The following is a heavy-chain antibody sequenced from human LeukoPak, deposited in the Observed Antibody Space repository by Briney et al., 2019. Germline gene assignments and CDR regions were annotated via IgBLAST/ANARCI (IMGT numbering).Heavy chain of an antibody. CDR2: ISGSGGST. Sequence: GGTLRLSCAASGFTFSSYGMSWVRQAPGKGLEWVSAISGSGGSTYYADSVKGRFTISRDNSKNTLYLQMNSLRAEDTAVYYCAKDGYYYGSGSSLHYYYYYMDVWGKGTTVTISS. D-gene: IGHD3-10*01. CDR3: AKDGYYYGSGSSLHYYYYYMDV. J-gene: IGHJ6*03. CDR1: GFTFSSYG. V-gene: IGHV3-23*01.